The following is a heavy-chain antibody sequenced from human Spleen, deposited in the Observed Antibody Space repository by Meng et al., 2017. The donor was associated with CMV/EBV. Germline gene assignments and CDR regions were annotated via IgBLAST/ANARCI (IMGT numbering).Heavy chain of an antibody. Sequence: GGSLRLSCVMSGFTLSSYGMHWVRQAPGKGLEWVAFIRSDGSNTYYADSVKGRFTISRDNSKNTLYLQMNSLRAEDTAVYYCARMTTVTRDAFDIWGQGTMVTVSS. D-gene: IGHD4-11*01. V-gene: IGHV3-30*02. CDR1: GFTLSSYG. CDR3: ARMTTVTRDAFDI. J-gene: IGHJ3*02. CDR2: IRSDGSNT.